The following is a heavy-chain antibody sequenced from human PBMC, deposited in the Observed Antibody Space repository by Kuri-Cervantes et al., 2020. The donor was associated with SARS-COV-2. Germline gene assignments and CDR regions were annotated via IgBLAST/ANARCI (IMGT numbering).Heavy chain of an antibody. V-gene: IGHV3-30*04. CDR1: GFTFSSYA. J-gene: IGHJ5*02. CDR2: ISYDGSNK. CDR3: TATYYYFSSGYFFPDH. Sequence: GGSLRLSCAASGFTFSSYAMHWVRQAPGKGLEWVAVISYDGSNKYYADSVKGRFTISRDNSKNTPYLQMNSLKTEDTAIYYCTATYYYFSSGYFFPDHWGRGTLVTVSS. D-gene: IGHD3-22*01.